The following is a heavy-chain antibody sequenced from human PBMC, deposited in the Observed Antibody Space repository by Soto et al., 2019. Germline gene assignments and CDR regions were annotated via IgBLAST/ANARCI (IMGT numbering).Heavy chain of an antibody. CDR1: GGSISSGGYY. J-gene: IGHJ4*02. Sequence: SETLSLTCTVSGGSISSGGYYWSWIRQHPGKGLEWIGYIYYSGSTYYNPSLKSRVTISVDTPKNQFSLKLSSVTAADTAVYYCASTSSSWSIDYWGQGTLVTASS. CDR2: IYYSGST. D-gene: IGHD6-13*01. V-gene: IGHV4-31*03. CDR3: ASTSSSWSIDY.